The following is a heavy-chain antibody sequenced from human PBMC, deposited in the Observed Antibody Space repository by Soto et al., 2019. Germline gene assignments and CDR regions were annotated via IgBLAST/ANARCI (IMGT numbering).Heavy chain of an antibody. D-gene: IGHD3-3*01. J-gene: IGHJ4*02. Sequence: GGSLRLSCAASGFTFSSYAMHWVRQAPGKGLEWVAVISYDGSNKYYADSVKGRFTISRDNSKNTLYLQMNSLRAEDTAVYYCARGGGYDFWSGSSFDYWGQGTLVTVSS. CDR1: GFTFSSYA. CDR3: ARGGGYDFWSGSSFDY. CDR2: ISYDGSNK. V-gene: IGHV3-30-3*01.